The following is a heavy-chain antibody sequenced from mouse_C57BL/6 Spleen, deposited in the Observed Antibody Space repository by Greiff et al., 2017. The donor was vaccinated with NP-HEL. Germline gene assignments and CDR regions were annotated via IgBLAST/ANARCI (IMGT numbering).Heavy chain of an antibody. V-gene: IGHV1-18*01. Sequence: EVKLQESGPELVKPGASVKIPCKASGYTFTDYNMDWVKQSHGKSLEWIGDINPNNGGTIYNQKFKGKATLTVDKSSSTAYMELRSLTSEDTAVYYCARGSYYGSRPLDYWGQGTTLTVSS. J-gene: IGHJ2*01. CDR2: INPNNGGT. D-gene: IGHD1-1*01. CDR3: ARGSYYGSRPLDY. CDR1: GYTFTDYN.